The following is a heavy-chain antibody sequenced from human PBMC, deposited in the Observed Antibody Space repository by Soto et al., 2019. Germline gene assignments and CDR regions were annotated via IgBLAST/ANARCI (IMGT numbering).Heavy chain of an antibody. CDR3: ARGRLHPRYYYYGMDV. D-gene: IGHD4-4*01. Sequence: GGSLRLSCAASGFTFSSYGMHWVRQAPGKGLEWVAVIWYDGSNKYYADSVKGRFTISRDNSKNTRYLQMNSLRAEDTAVYYCARGRLHPRYYYYGMDVWGQGTTVTVSS. V-gene: IGHV3-33*01. J-gene: IGHJ6*02. CDR2: IWYDGSNK. CDR1: GFTFSSYG.